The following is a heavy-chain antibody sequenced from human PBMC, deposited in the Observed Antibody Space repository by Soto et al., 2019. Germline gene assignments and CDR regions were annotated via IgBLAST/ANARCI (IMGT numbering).Heavy chain of an antibody. V-gene: IGHV3-48*03. CDR3: AREHSSGYYYYGMDV. CDR2: VSSSGTTI. D-gene: IGHD6-19*01. Sequence: VGSLRLSCAASGFTFSSYEMNWVRQAPGKGLEWVSYVSSSGTTIYYADSVKGRFTISRDNAKNSLSLQMNSLRAEDTAVYYCAREHSSGYYYYGMDVWGQGATVTVSS. CDR1: GFTFSSYE. J-gene: IGHJ6*02.